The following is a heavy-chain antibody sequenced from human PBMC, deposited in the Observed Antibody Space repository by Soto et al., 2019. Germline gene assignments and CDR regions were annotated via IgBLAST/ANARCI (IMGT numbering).Heavy chain of an antibody. J-gene: IGHJ6*03. V-gene: IGHV4-34*01. Sequence: SETLSLTCAVYGGSFSGYYWSWILQPPGKGLEWMGEINHSGSTNYNPSLKSRVTISVDTSKNQFSLKLSSVTAADTAVYYCARGRYNGSGSYYYYYYYYMDVWGKGTTVTVSS. CDR3: ARGRYNGSGSYYYYYYYYMDV. CDR2: INHSGST. CDR1: GGSFSGYY. D-gene: IGHD3-10*01.